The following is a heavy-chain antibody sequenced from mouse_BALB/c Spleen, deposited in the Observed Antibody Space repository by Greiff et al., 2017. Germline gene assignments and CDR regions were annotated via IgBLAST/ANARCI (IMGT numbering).Heavy chain of an antibody. CDR3: ARDGSSPAWCAY. V-gene: IGHV14-3*02. CDR1: GFNIKDTY. CDR2: IDPANGNT. Sequence: VQLQQSGAELVKPGASVKLSCTASGFNIKDTYMHWVKQRPEQGLEWIGRIDPANGNTKYDPKFQGKATITADTSSNTAYLQLSSLTSEDTAVYYCARDGSSPAWCAYWGQGTLVTVSA. D-gene: IGHD1-1*01. J-gene: IGHJ3*01.